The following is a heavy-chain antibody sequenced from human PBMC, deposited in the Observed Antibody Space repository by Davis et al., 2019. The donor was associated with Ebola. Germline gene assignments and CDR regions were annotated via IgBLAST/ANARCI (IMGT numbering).Heavy chain of an antibody. J-gene: IGHJ4*02. CDR3: ASIYDSSGYFDY. CDR1: GGSISSSSYY. CDR2: IYYSGST. D-gene: IGHD3-22*01. V-gene: IGHV4-39*01. Sequence: SETLSLTCTVSGGSISSSSYYWGWIRQPPGKGLEWIGSIYYSGSTYYNASLKRRVTISVDTSKNQFSLKLSSVTAADTAVYYCASIYDSSGYFDYWGQGTLVTVSS.